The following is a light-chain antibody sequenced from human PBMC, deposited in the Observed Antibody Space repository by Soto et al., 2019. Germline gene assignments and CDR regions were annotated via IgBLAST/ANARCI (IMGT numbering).Light chain of an antibody. CDR1: QSVSSN. V-gene: IGKV3-15*01. J-gene: IGKJ2*01. CDR3: QQYNNWPPVT. CDR2: GAS. Sequence: EIVMTQSPATLSVSPGERATLSCRASQSVSSNLAWYQQKPGQAPRLLIYGASTRATGIPARFSGSGSGTDFTLTSSSLQSEDLAVYDGQQYNNWPPVTFGQGTKLEIK.